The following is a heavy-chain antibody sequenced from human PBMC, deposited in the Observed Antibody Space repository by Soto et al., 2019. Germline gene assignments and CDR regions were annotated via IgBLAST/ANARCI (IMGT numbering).Heavy chain of an antibody. CDR3: ARDRYPEGDVRGFDP. V-gene: IGHV4-34*01. Sequence: QVQLQQWGAGLLKPSETLSLTCAVYGGSFSGYYWSWIRQPPGKGLEWIGEINHSGSTNYNPSHNSRVTITLNTSKNQFSQKLRSVTAADTAVYYCARDRYPEGDVRGFDPWGQGTLVTVSS. CDR1: GGSFSGYY. J-gene: IGHJ5*02. D-gene: IGHD3-10*02. CDR2: INHSGST.